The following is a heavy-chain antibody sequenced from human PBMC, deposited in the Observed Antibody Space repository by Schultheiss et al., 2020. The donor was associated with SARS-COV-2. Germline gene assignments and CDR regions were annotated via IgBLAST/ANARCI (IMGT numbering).Heavy chain of an antibody. Sequence: SETLSLTCTVSGGSISSGDYYWSWIRQPAGKGLEWIGRIYTSGSTNYNPSLKSRVTISVDTSKNQFSLKLSSVTAADTAVYYCAKEAVSGLSVGENWFDPWGQGTLVTVSS. CDR2: IYTSGST. CDR1: GGSISSGDYY. V-gene: IGHV4-61*02. D-gene: IGHD6-19*01. CDR3: AKEAVSGLSVGENWFDP. J-gene: IGHJ5*02.